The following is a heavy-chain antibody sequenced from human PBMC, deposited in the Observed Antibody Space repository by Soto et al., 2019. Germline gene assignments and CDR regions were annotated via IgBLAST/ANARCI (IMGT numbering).Heavy chain of an antibody. CDR2: IYHSGST. J-gene: IGHJ5*02. CDR3: ARGPDFWSGYLGWFDP. CDR1: GYSISSGYY. V-gene: IGHV4-38-2*01. Sequence: TLSLTYAGSGYSISSGYYWGWIRQPPGKGLEWIGSIYHSGSTYYNPSLKSRVTISVDTSKNQFSLKLSSVTAADTAVYYCARGPDFWSGYLGWFDPWGQGTLVTVSS. D-gene: IGHD3-3*01.